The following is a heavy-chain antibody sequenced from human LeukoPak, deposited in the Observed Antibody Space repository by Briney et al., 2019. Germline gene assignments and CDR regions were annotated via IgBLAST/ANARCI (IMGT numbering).Heavy chain of an antibody. J-gene: IGHJ4*02. CDR1: GYTFTGYY. CDR3: AREQTEIGDYFDY. D-gene: IGHD3-16*01. Sequence: ASVTVSCKASGYTFTGYYMHWVRQAPGQGLEWMGWINPNSGGTNYAQKFQGGVTMTRDTSISTAYMELSRLRSDDTAVYYCAREQTEIGDYFDYWGQGTLVTVSS. V-gene: IGHV1-2*02. CDR2: INPNSGGT.